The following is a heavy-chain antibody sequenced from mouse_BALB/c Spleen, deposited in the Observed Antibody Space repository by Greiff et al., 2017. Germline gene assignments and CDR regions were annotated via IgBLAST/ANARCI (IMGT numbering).Heavy chain of an antibody. Sequence: EVQLVESGGDLVKPGGSLKLSCAASGFTFSSYGMSWVRQTPDKRLEWVATISSGGSYTYYPDSVKGRFTISRDNAKNTLYLQMSSLKSEDTAMYYCARRGDHDERFAYWGQGTLVTVSA. V-gene: IGHV5-6*01. J-gene: IGHJ3*01. CDR2: ISSGGSYT. CDR3: ARRGDHDERFAY. D-gene: IGHD2-4*01. CDR1: GFTFSSYG.